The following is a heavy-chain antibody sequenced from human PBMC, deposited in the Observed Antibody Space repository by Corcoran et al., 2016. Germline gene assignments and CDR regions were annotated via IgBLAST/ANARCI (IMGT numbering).Heavy chain of an antibody. D-gene: IGHD5-18*01. J-gene: IGHJ5*02. CDR2: INPSGGST. V-gene: IGHV1-46*01. CDR1: GYTFTSYY. Sequence: QVQLVQSGAEVKKPGASVKVSCKASGYTFTSYYMNWVRQAPGQGLEWMGLINPSGGSTSYAQKFQGRVTLTRDTSTTTVYMELSSLRSEDTAVYYCARVRNTAFGFDPWGQGTLVSVSS. CDR3: ARVRNTAFGFDP.